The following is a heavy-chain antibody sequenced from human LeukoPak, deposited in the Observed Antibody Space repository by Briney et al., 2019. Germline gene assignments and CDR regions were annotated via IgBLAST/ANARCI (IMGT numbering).Heavy chain of an antibody. CDR3: TTDPGYYYDSSGAFFDY. J-gene: IGHJ4*02. Sequence: GGSLRLSCAASGFTFSNAWMSWVRQAPGKGLEWVGRTKSKTDGGTTDYAAPVKGRFTISRDDSKNTLYLQMNSLKTEDTAVYYCTTDPGYYYDSSGAFFDYWGQGTLVTVSS. CDR1: GFTFSNAW. V-gene: IGHV3-15*01. CDR2: TKSKTDGGTT. D-gene: IGHD3-22*01.